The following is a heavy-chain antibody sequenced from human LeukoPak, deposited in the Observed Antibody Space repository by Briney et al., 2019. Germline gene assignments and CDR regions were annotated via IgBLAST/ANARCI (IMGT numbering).Heavy chain of an antibody. V-gene: IGHV4-31*11. CDR1: GGSFSGYY. CDR3: ARDSLAARVAFDI. J-gene: IGHJ3*02. D-gene: IGHD2-15*01. CDR2: IYYSGST. Sequence: SETLSLTCAVYGGSFSGYYWSWIRQHPGKGLEWIGYIYYSGSTYYNPSLKSRVTISVDTSKNQFSLKLSSVTAADTAVYYCARDSLAARVAFDIWGQGTMVTVSS.